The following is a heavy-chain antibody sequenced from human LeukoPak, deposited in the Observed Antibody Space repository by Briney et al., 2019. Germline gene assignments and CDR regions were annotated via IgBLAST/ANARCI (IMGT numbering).Heavy chain of an antibody. D-gene: IGHD2-21*01. J-gene: IGHJ6*02. CDR3: ARDPTWGLPSSPRALYYYYGMDV. CDR2: INHSGST. Sequence: PSETLSLTCAVYGGSFSGYYWSWIRQPPGKGLEWIGEINHSGSTNYNPSLKSRVTISVDTSKNQFSLKLSSVTAADTAVYYCARDPTWGLPSSPRALYYYYGMDVWGQGTTVTVSS. V-gene: IGHV4-34*01. CDR1: GGSFSGYY.